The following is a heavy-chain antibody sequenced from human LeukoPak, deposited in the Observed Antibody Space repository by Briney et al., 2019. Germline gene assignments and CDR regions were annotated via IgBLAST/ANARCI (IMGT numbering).Heavy chain of an antibody. V-gene: IGHV1-2*02. D-gene: IGHD6-13*01. CDR2: INPNSGGT. CDR3: ARGPMYSSSWYSGY. Sequence: PGASVKVSCKASGYTFTGYYMHWVRQAPGQGLEWMGWINPNSGGTNYAQKFQGRVTMTRDTSMSTAYMELSRLRSDDTAVYYCARGPMYSSSWYSGYWGQGTLVTVSS. CDR1: GYTFTGYY. J-gene: IGHJ4*02.